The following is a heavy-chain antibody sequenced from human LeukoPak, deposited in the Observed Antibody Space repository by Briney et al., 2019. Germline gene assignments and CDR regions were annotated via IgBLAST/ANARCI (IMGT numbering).Heavy chain of an antibody. CDR3: ARDLLVGATSAFDI. Sequence: ASVKVSCKASGYTFTSYGISWVGQAPGQGGEGMGWISAYNGNTNYAQKRQGRDTITTDTSTSTAYMELRSLRSDDTAVYYCARDLLVGATSAFDIWGQGTMVTVSS. CDR2: ISAYNGNT. V-gene: IGHV1-18*01. D-gene: IGHD1-26*01. J-gene: IGHJ3*02. CDR1: GYTFTSYG.